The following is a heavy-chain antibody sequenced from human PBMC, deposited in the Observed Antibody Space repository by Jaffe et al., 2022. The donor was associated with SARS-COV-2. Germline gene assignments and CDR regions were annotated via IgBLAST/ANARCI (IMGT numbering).Heavy chain of an antibody. CDR2: IYYSGST. V-gene: IGHV4-31*03. Sequence: QVQLQESGPGLVKPSQTLSLTCTVSGGSISSGGYYWSWIRQHPGKGLEWIGYIYYSGSTYYNPSLKSRVTISVDTSKNQFSLKLSSVTAADTAVYYCARDRIAARLSPVPILSYYYYGMDVWGQGTTVTVSS. CDR3: ARDRIAARLSPVPILSYYYYGMDV. CDR1: GGSISSGGYY. J-gene: IGHJ6*02. D-gene: IGHD6-6*01.